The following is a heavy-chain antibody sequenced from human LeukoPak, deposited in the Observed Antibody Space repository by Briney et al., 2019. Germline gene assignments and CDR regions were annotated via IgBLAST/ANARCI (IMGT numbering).Heavy chain of an antibody. CDR3: ARDRLTSGSYFFDY. CDR1: AFIFSDYS. D-gene: IGHD1-26*01. CDR2: ISGRSSTI. J-gene: IGHJ4*02. V-gene: IGHV3-48*01. Sequence: GGSLGLSCAASAFIFSDYSMNWVRQAPGKGLEWISYISGRSSTIYYADSVRGRFTISRDNAKNSMYLQMNSLRAEDTAVYYCARDRLTSGSYFFDYWGQGTLVTVSS.